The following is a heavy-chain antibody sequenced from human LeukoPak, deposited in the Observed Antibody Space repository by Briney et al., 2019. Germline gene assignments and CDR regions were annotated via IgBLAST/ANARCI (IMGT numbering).Heavy chain of an antibody. V-gene: IGHV1-8*01. CDR2: MNPNSGNT. D-gene: IGHD3-22*01. CDR1: GYTFTSYD. Sequence: ASVKVSCKASGYTFTSYDINWVRQATGQGLEWMGWMNPNSGNTGYAQKFQGRVTMTRNTSISTAYMELSSLRSEDTAVYYCAREGYYDSSGYSGAFDPWGQGTLVTVSS. CDR3: AREGYYDSSGYSGAFDP. J-gene: IGHJ5*02.